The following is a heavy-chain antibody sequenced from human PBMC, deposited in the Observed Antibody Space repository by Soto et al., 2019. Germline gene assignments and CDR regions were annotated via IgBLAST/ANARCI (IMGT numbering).Heavy chain of an antibody. J-gene: IGHJ5*02. CDR3: GRGQVNWFDP. CDR1: GYTFTSYA. V-gene: IGHV1-3*01. CDR2: INAGNGNT. Sequence: ASVKVSCKASGYTFTSYAMHWVRQAPGQRPEWMGWINAGNGNTKYSQKFQGRVTITRDTSARTVYMELSNLRSEDTAVYYCGRGQVNWFDPWGQGTLVTVSS.